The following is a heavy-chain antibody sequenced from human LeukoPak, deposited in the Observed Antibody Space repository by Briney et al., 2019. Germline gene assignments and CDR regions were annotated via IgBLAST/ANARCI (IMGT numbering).Heavy chain of an antibody. D-gene: IGHD3-16*01. V-gene: IGHV1-24*01. J-gene: IGHJ3*02. CDR3: ARVWGSPLLYAFDI. CDR1: GNSLIYLS. Sequence: ASVKVSCKVSGNSLIYLSMHWVRQAPGKGLEWLGGLDPEGGGLIYAQNFQGRVIMTEDTSTDTAYMELRSLRSDDTAVYYCARVWGSPLLYAFDIWGQGTMVTVSS. CDR2: LDPEGGGL.